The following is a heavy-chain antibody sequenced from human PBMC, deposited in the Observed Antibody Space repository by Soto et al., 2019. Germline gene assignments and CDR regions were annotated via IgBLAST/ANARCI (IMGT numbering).Heavy chain of an antibody. V-gene: IGHV4-39*01. CDR1: GGSISSSSYY. J-gene: IGHJ2*01. Sequence: QLQLQESGPGLVKPSETLSLTCTVSGGSISSSSYYWGWIRQPPGKGLEWIGSIYYSGSTYYNPSLKSRVTISVDTSKNQFSLKLSSVTAADTAVYYCARHGRLLHWYFDLWGRGTLVTVSS. CDR2: IYYSGST. D-gene: IGHD2-15*01. CDR3: ARHGRLLHWYFDL.